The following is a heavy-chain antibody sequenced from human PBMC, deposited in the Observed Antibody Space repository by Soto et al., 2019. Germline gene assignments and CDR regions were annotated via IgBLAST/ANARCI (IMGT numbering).Heavy chain of an antibody. D-gene: IGHD4-4*01. J-gene: IGHJ6*02. CDR1: GGTFSSYA. CDR2: IIPIFGTA. V-gene: IGHV1-69*06. Sequence: QVQLVQSGAEVKKPGSSVKVSCKASGGTFSSYAISWVRQAPGQGLEWMGGIIPIFGTANYAQKFQGRVTITADKSTSTAYMELSSLRSEDTAVYYCARDLSSGLTTVTSNHLRGYYYGMDVWGQGTTVTVSS. CDR3: ARDLSSGLTTVTSNHLRGYYYGMDV.